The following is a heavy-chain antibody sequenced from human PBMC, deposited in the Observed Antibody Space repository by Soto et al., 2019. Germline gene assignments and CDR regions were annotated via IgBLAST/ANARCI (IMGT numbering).Heavy chain of an antibody. V-gene: IGHV1-2*04. Sequence: EASVKVSCKASGYTFTGYYMHWVRQAPGQGLEWMGWINPNSGGTNYAQKFQGWVTMTRGTSTSTAYMDLSNLSSEDTAVYYCAMGYSSRWYVDLQHWGQGTLVTVSS. CDR2: INPNSGGT. J-gene: IGHJ1*01. CDR1: GYTFTGYY. D-gene: IGHD2-2*01. CDR3: AMGYSSRWYVDLQH.